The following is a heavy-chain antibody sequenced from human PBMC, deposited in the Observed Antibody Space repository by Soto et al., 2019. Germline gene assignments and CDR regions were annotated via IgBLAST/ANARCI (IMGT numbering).Heavy chain of an antibody. CDR3: ASARNIGP. D-gene: IGHD2-15*01. Sequence: GGSLRLSCAASGFTFHNFALNWVRQAPGKGPEWVSSVSGSGGSTYYADSVKGRFTVSRDNSKNTLFLQMNSLRVEDTAMYYCASARNIGPWGQGTLVTVSS. CDR2: VSGSGGST. V-gene: IGHV3-23*01. J-gene: IGHJ5*02. CDR1: GFTFHNFA.